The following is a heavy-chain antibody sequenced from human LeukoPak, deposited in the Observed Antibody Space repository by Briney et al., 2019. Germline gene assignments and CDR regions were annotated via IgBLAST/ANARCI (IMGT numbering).Heavy chain of an antibody. CDR3: ARGKGNYGDPASFDY. CDR1: GYTFRSYG. CDR2: ISVYNGNT. J-gene: IGHJ4*02. V-gene: IGHV1-18*01. D-gene: IGHD4-17*01. Sequence: GASVKVSCKASGYTFRSYGISWVRQAPGQRLEWMGWISVYNGNTNYAQKLQGRVTMTTDTSTSTVYMEVRSLRSDDTAVYYCARGKGNYGDPASFDYWGQGTLVTVSS.